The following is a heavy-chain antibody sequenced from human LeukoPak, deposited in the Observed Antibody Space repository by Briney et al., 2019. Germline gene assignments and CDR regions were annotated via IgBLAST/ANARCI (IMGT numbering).Heavy chain of an antibody. V-gene: IGHV4-39*01. CDR1: GGSFSSYY. CDR2: IYYSGST. J-gene: IGHJ4*02. Sequence: SETLSLTCAVYGGSFSSYYWGWIRQPPGKGLEWIGSIYYSGSTYYNPSLKSRVTISEDTSKNQFSLKLSSVTAADTAVYYCARRGRGTTTLFDYWGQGTLVTVSS. CDR3: ARRGRGTTTLFDY. D-gene: IGHD1-26*01.